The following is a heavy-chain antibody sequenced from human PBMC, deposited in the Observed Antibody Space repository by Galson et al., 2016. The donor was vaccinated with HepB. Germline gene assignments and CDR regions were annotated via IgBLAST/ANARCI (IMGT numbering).Heavy chain of an antibody. Sequence: SLRLSCAASGFFFSDYYMSWIRQAPGKGLEWLLYISSSGSTIYSADSVKGRFSISRDSAKKSLYLQMNSLKADETAVYYCARDLERSGISFELFDYWGQGTLVTVSS. V-gene: IGHV3-11*01. CDR2: ISSSGSTI. D-gene: IGHD1-26*01. J-gene: IGHJ4*02. CDR1: GFFFSDYY. CDR3: ARDLERSGISFELFDY.